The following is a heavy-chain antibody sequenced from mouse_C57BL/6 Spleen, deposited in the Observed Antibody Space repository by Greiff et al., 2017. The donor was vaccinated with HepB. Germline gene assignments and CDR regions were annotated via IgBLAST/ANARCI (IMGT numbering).Heavy chain of an antibody. Sequence: EVLLVESGGGLVKPGGSLKLSCAASGFTFSSYTMSWVRQTPEKRLEWVATISGGGGNTYYPDSVKGRFTISRDNAKNTLYLQMSSLRSEDTALYYCARQGITTVVGAMDYCGQGTSVTVSS. CDR3: ARQGITTVVGAMDY. CDR1: GFTFSSYT. V-gene: IGHV5-9*01. CDR2: ISGGGGNT. J-gene: IGHJ4*01. D-gene: IGHD1-1*01.